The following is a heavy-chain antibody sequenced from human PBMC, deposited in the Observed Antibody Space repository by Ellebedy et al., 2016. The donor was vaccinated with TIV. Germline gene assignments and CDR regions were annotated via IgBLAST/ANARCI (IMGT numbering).Heavy chain of an antibody. CDR2: MNPNSGNT. D-gene: IGHD3-10*01. V-gene: IGHV1-8*03. Sequence: AASVKVSCKASGYTFTSYDINWARQATGQGLEWMGWMNPNSGNTGYAQKFQGRVTITRNTSISTAYMELSSLRSEDTAVYYCARLVWFGESQGGWFDPWGQGTLVTVSS. J-gene: IGHJ5*02. CDR3: ARLVWFGESQGGWFDP. CDR1: GYTFTSYD.